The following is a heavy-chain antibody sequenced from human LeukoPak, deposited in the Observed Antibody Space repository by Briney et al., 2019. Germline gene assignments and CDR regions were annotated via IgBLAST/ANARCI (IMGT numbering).Heavy chain of an antibody. D-gene: IGHD5-18*01. Sequence: SETLSLTCAVSGYSISSGYYWGWIRRRPGKGLDWIWSISHSGSTYYNPSLRSRVTISIDTSKNQFSLRLNSVTATDTAVYYCARVGGYSYGNYYFNYWGQGTLVTVSS. V-gene: IGHV4-38-2*01. CDR3: ARVGGYSYGNYYFNY. J-gene: IGHJ4*02. CDR1: GYSISSGYY. CDR2: ISHSGST.